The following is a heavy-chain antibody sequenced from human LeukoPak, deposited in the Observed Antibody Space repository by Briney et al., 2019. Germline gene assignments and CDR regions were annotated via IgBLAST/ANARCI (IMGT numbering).Heavy chain of an antibody. V-gene: IGHV4-59*01. CDR2: IYYSGST. J-gene: IGHJ4*02. CDR1: GGSICSYY. Sequence: SETLSLTGTVSGGSICSYYWSWIRQPPGKGLEWIGYIYYSGSTNYNPSLKSRVTISVDTSKNQFSLKLSSVTAADTAEYYCAREPYGSGTFDYWGQGTLVTVSA. D-gene: IGHD3-10*01. CDR3: AREPYGSGTFDY.